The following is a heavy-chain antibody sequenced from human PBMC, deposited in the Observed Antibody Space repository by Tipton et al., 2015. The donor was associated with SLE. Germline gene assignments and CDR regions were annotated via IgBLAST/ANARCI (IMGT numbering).Heavy chain of an antibody. J-gene: IGHJ4*02. CDR1: DDSVSSAYY. CDR3: ARSWSGRREFDY. CDR2: IYRTGTT. Sequence: TLSLTCAVSDDSVSSAYYWAWIRQPPGKGLQWIACIYRTGTTYVNPSLKSRVSMSMDTSNNRFSLTMTSPTVADTAVYYCARSWSGRREFDYWGPGTLVTVSS. D-gene: IGHD1-26*01. V-gene: IGHV4-38-2*01.